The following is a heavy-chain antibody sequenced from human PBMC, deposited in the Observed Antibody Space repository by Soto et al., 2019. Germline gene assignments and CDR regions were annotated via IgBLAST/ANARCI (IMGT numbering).Heavy chain of an antibody. J-gene: IGHJ4*02. V-gene: IGHV3-74*01. CDR2: LDNDGTNT. D-gene: IGHD3-16*01. CDR3: ARDGGTYFDY. CDR1: FFPVRNHL. Sequence: GGAPRPSRAAPFFPVRNHLVHPVRQAPGKGLVWVSRLDNDGTNTRYADSVKGRFTVSRDNGKNTVYLQMDSLRAEDTAVYYCARDGGTYFDYWGQGTLVTV.